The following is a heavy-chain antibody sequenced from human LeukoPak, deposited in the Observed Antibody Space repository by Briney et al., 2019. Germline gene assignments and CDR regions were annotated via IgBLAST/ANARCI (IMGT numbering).Heavy chain of an antibody. CDR1: GFTFSSYA. J-gene: IGHJ4*02. CDR2: ISGNGRST. D-gene: IGHD4-17*01. CDR3: AKDAVFGDYEWVFDY. Sequence: AGGSLRLSCAASGFTFSSYAMSWVRQAPGKGLEWVSTISGNGRSTYYGDSVKGRFTISRDNSKNTLYLQMNSLRAEDTALYYCAKDAVFGDYEWVFDYWGQGTLVTVSS. V-gene: IGHV3-23*01.